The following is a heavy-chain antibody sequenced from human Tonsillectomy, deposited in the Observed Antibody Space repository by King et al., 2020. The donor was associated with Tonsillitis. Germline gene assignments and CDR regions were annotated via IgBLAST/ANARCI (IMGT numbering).Heavy chain of an antibody. Sequence: VQLVESGAEVKKPGSSVKVSCKASGGTFSSYAISWVRQAPGQGLEWMGGIIPIFGTANYAQKFQGRVTITADESTSTAYMELSSLRTEDTAVYYCAGDDSGAAGTCDYWGQGTLVTVSS. D-gene: IGHD6-13*01. CDR1: GGTFSSYA. CDR2: IIPIFGTA. J-gene: IGHJ4*02. CDR3: AGDDSGAAGTCDY. V-gene: IGHV1-69*01.